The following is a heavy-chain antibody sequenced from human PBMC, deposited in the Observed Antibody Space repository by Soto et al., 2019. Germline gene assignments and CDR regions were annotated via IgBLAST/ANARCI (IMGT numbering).Heavy chain of an antibody. Sequence: GGSLRLSCAASGFTFSSYAMSWVRQAPGKGLEWVSAISGSGGSTYYADSVKGRFTISRDNSKNTLYLQMNSLRAEDTAVYYCATRKARPVPHSGGMEVSGQGTTVNVSS. D-gene: IGHD3-10*01. V-gene: IGHV3-23*01. J-gene: IGHJ6*02. CDR2: ISGSGGST. CDR1: GFTFSSYA. CDR3: ATRKARPVPHSGGMEV.